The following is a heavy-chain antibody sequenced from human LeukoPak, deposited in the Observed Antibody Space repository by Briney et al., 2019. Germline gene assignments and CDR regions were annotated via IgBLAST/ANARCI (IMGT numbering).Heavy chain of an antibody. CDR2: ITGSGGDA. Sequence: PGGSLRLSCAASGFTFSNYAMNWVRQAPGKGLEWVSSITGSGGDAYYADSVKGRFTISRDNSKNTLDLQMNSLRAEDTAVYYCARDRRKKDIVVVPAANWGQGTLVTVSS. CDR3: ARDRRKKDIVVVPAAN. D-gene: IGHD2-2*01. J-gene: IGHJ4*02. CDR1: GFTFSNYA. V-gene: IGHV3-23*01.